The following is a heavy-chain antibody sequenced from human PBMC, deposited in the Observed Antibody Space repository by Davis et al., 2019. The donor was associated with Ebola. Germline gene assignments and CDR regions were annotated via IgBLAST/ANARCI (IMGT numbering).Heavy chain of an antibody. V-gene: IGHV3-23*01. Sequence: PGGSLRLSCAASGFTFSSYAMTWARQAPGKGLEWVSAVTSSGGGTYYADSVKGRFIISRDNSKNTLHLQMNSLRVEDTAVYYCAKGGSGWPSDYSYGMGVWGIGTTVTVS. D-gene: IGHD6-19*01. CDR3: AKGGSGWPSDYSYGMGV. CDR1: GFTFSSYA. J-gene: IGHJ6*04. CDR2: VTSSGGGT.